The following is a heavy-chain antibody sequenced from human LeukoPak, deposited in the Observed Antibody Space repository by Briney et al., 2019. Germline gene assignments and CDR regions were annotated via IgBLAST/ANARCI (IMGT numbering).Heavy chain of an antibody. CDR2: ISGNGGTI. CDR1: GFTFSSYA. V-gene: IGHV3-23*01. CDR3: AKAAPDTTYFDY. Sequence: GGSLRLSCAASGFTFSSYAMSWVRQAPGKGLEWVSAISGNGGTIYYADSVKGRFTTSRDNSKNTLYLQVNSLRAVDTAVYYCAKAAPDTTYFDYWGQGTLVTVSS. D-gene: IGHD2/OR15-2a*01. J-gene: IGHJ4*02.